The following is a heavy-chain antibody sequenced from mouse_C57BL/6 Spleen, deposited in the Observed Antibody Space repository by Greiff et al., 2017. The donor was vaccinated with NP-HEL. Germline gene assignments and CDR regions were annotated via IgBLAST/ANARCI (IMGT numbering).Heavy chain of an antibody. J-gene: IGHJ3*01. V-gene: IGHV3-1*01. CDR1: GYSITSGYD. D-gene: IGHD2-3*01. Sequence: VQLKQSGPGMVKPSQSLSLTCTVTGYSITSGYDWHWIRHFPGNKLEWMGYISYSGSTNYNPSLKSRISITHDTSKNHFFLKLNSVTTEDTATYYCARNDGYLAWFAYWGQGTLVTVSA. CDR3: ARNDGYLAWFAY. CDR2: ISYSGST.